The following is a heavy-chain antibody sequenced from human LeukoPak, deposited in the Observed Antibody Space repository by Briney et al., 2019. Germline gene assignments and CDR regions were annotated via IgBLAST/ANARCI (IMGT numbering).Heavy chain of an antibody. CDR3: ARGPGAAARSIGY. V-gene: IGHV4-34*01. D-gene: IGHD1-26*01. J-gene: IGHJ4*02. CDR2: INHSGST. Sequence: SETLSLTYAVYGGSFSGYYWSWIRQPPGKGLEWIGEINHSGSTNYNPSLKSRVTISVDTSKNQFSLKLSSVTAADTAVYYCARGPGAAARSIGYWGQGTLVTVSS. CDR1: GGSFSGYY.